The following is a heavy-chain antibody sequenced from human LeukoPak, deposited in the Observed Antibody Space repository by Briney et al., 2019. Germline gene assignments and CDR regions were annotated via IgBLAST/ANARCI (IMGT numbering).Heavy chain of an antibody. V-gene: IGHV3-30-3*01. D-gene: IGHD1-14*01. CDR3: ARDAERLIDY. J-gene: IGHJ4*02. Sequence: QTGGSLRLSCAVSGFTLSSYTMHWVRQAPGKGLEWVAVISYDGTNKYYADSVKGRFTISRDSSKNTLYLEMNSLRVEDTAVYYCARDAERLIDYWGQGTLVTVSS. CDR2: ISYDGTNK. CDR1: GFTLSSYT.